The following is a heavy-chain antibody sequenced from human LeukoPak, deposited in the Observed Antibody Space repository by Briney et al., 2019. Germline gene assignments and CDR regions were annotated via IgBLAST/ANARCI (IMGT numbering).Heavy chain of an antibody. D-gene: IGHD4-17*01. CDR1: GYTLTSYG. Sequence: ASVKVSCKPSGYTLTSYGISWVRPPPGHGLEWMGGIIPIFGTANYAQKFQGRVTITADESTSTAYMELSSLRSEDTAVYYCAYGDYSGYWGQGTLVTVSS. V-gene: IGHV1-69*13. CDR2: IIPIFGTA. CDR3: AYGDYSGY. J-gene: IGHJ4*02.